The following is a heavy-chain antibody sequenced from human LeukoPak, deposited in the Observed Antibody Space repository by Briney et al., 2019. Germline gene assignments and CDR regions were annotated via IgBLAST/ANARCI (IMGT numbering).Heavy chain of an antibody. CDR3: ARGRTIWSGYFKDYYYYMDV. Sequence: SETLSLTCAVSGGSISSSNWWSWVRQPPGKGLEWIGEIYHSGSTNYNPSLKSRVTISVDKSKNQFSLKLSSVTAADTAVYYCARGRTIWSGYFKDYYYYMDVWGKGTTVTVSS. V-gene: IGHV4-4*02. CDR1: GGSISSSNW. D-gene: IGHD3-3*01. J-gene: IGHJ6*03. CDR2: IYHSGST.